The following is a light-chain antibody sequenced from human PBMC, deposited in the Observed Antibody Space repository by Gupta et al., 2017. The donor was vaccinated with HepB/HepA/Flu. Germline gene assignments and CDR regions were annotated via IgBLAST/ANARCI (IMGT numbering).Light chain of an antibody. CDR3: LQRFISPWT. Sequence: DIVMTQTPLSLPVTLGERATINCKSSQSILYSGDDNTYLAWYLHKPGQPPQLLMYSVSSRPSGVPDRFSGSGSGTDFTLTISRVEAEDVGIYYCLQRFISPWTFGQGTRVDIK. J-gene: IGKJ1*01. CDR2: SVS. CDR1: QSILYSGDDNTY. V-gene: IGKV4-1*01.